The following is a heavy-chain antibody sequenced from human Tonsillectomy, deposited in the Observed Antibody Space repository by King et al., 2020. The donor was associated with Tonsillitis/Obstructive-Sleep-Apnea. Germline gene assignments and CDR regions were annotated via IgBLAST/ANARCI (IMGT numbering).Heavy chain of an antibody. Sequence: VQLQQWGAGLLKPSETLSLTCAVYGGSFSGYYWSWIRQPPGKGLEWIGEINHSGSTNYNPSLKSRVTIKVDTSKNQFSLKLSSVTAADTAVYYCARGHDSSSTHYYYYYMDVWGKGTTVTVSS. CDR2: INHSGST. D-gene: IGHD6-6*01. CDR3: ARGHDSSSTHYYYYYMDV. J-gene: IGHJ6*03. V-gene: IGHV4-34*01. CDR1: GGSFSGYY.